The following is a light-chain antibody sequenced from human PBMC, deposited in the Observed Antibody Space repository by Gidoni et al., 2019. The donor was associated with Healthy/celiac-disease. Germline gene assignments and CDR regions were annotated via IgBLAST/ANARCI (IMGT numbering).Light chain of an antibody. J-gene: IGKJ4*01. CDR2: DAS. CDR1: QSVSSY. V-gene: IGKV3-11*01. CDR3: QQRSNWPRSAT. Sequence: LLTPSPSTLSFCPGETATLSCRASQSVSSYLAWYQRKPGQAPRLLIYDASNRATGIPGRFSGSGAGTDVTLTISSLEPEDFAVYYCQQRSNWPRSATFXGXTKVEIK.